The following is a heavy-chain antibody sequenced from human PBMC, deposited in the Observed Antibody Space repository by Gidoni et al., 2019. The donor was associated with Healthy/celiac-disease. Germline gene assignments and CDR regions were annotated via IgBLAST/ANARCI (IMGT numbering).Heavy chain of an antibody. CDR2: IIPILGIA. J-gene: IGHJ4*02. V-gene: IGHV1-69*04. CDR3: ARHSGYVWGSYRLDY. CDR1: GGTFSSYA. D-gene: IGHD3-16*02. Sequence: QVQLVQSGAEVKKPGSSVKVSCQASGGTFSSYAISWVRQAPGQGLEWMGRIIPILGIANYAQKFQGRVTITADKSTSTAYMELSSLRSEDTAVYYCARHSGYVWGSYRLDYWGQGTLVTVSS.